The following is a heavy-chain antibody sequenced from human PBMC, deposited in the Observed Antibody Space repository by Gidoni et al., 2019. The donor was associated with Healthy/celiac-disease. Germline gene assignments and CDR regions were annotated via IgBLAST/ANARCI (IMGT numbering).Heavy chain of an antibody. D-gene: IGHD1-7*01. Sequence: QVQLQESCPGLVKPSQTLSLTCTVSGGSISSGDYYWSWIRQPPGKGLEWIGYIYYSGSTYYNPSLKSRVTISVDTSKNQFSLKLSSVTAADTAVYYCARVVHNWNYGRRGSYGMDVWGQGTTVTVSS. CDR1: GGSISSGDYY. J-gene: IGHJ6*02. V-gene: IGHV4-30-4*01. CDR2: IYYSGST. CDR3: ARVVHNWNYGRRGSYGMDV.